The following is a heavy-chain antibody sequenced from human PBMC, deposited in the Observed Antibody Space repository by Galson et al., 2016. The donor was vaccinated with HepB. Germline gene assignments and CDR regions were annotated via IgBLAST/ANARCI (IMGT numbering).Heavy chain of an antibody. Sequence: SLRLSCAASGISFDSHGMHWVRQAPGKGLEWVAIIWYDGSDKYYADSVKGRFTISRDNSKNTLYLQMNSLRAEDTAVYYCARDPQYQLTNYYYYGMDVWGQGTTVTV. CDR2: IWYDGSDK. CDR3: ARDPQYQLTNYYYYGMDV. CDR1: GISFDSHG. D-gene: IGHD2-2*01. J-gene: IGHJ6*02. V-gene: IGHV3-33*01.